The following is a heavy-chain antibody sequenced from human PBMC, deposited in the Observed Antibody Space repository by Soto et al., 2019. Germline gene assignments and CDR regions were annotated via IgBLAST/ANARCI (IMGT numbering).Heavy chain of an antibody. Sequence: GASVKVSCKASGYTFTSYGISWVRQAPGQGLEWMGWISAYNGNTNYAQKLQGRVTMTTDTSTSTAYMELRSLRSDDTAVYYCARDCSSTSCYNYHYYYYGMDVWGQGTTVTVSS. D-gene: IGHD2-2*02. J-gene: IGHJ6*02. CDR1: GYTFTSYG. V-gene: IGHV1-18*01. CDR2: ISAYNGNT. CDR3: ARDCSSTSCYNYHYYYYGMDV.